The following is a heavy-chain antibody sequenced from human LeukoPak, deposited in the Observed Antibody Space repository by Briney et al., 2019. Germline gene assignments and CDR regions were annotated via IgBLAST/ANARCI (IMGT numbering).Heavy chain of an antibody. V-gene: IGHV3-30*18. D-gene: IGHD2-2*01. CDR2: ISYDGGNK. CDR1: GFTFSSYG. Sequence: GGSLRLSCAASGFTFSSYGMHWVRQAPGKGLEWVAVISYDGGNKYYADSVKGRFTISRDNSKNTLYLQMNSLRAEDTTVYYCAKFGYCSSTSCYDAFDIWGQGTMVTVSS. J-gene: IGHJ3*02. CDR3: AKFGYCSSTSCYDAFDI.